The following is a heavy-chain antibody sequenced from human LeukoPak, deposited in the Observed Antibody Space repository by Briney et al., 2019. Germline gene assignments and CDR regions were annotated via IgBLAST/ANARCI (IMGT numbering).Heavy chain of an antibody. CDR2: ISGSGGST. CDR1: GFTFSSYA. J-gene: IGHJ4*02. D-gene: IGHD3-22*01. CDR3: AKDNYYDSSGYYAY. V-gene: IGHV3-23*01. Sequence: GGSLRLSCAASGFTFSSYAMSRVRQAPGKGLEWVSAISGSGGSTYYADSVKGRFTISRDNSKNTLYLQMNSLRAEDTAVYYCAKDNYYDSSGYYAYWGQGTLVTVSS.